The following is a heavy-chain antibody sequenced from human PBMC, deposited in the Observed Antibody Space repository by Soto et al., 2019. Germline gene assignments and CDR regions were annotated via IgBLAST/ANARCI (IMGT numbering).Heavy chain of an antibody. CDR2: INESGST. Sequence: QVQLQQWGAGLVKPSETLSLSCAVYDQSFSGYSWAWIREPPGKGLEWIGEINESGSTYYNPSLKSRVTISTDTSKNQFSLKLSSVSAADTAAYFCARGSGIVALPGELEDVKYDYWGQGTLVNVSS. D-gene: IGHD1-1*01. CDR1: DQSFSGYS. J-gene: IGHJ4*02. CDR3: ARGSGIVALPGELEDVKYDY. V-gene: IGHV4-34*01.